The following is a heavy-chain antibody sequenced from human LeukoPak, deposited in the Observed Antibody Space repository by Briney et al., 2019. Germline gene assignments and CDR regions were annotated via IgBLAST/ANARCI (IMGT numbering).Heavy chain of an antibody. CDR2: IYYSGST. J-gene: IGHJ4*02. D-gene: IGHD3-22*01. CDR3: ARKYYYDSSGYDY. Sequence: SETLSLTCTVSGGSISSSSYYWGWIRQPPGKGLEWIGSIYYSGSTYYNPSLKSRVTISVDTSKSQFSLKLSSVTAADTAVYYCARKYYYDSSGYDYWGQGTLVTVSS. CDR1: GGSISSSSYY. V-gene: IGHV4-39*07.